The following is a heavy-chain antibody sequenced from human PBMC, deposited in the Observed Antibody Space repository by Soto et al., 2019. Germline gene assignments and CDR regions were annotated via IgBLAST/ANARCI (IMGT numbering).Heavy chain of an antibody. CDR3: AKDRFTSTVRKYWFFDL. CDR1: GFTFTNYA. D-gene: IGHD3-10*01. Sequence: EVQLLESGGGLVKPGGSLRLSCAASGFTFTNYAMTWDRQAPGKGLEWVSSISGGDGDTSYADSVKGRFTISRDNSENTMFLQMNSLRPDDTAVYYCAKDRFTSTVRKYWFFDLWGRGTLVTVSS. J-gene: IGHJ2*01. V-gene: IGHV3-23*01. CDR2: ISGGDGDT.